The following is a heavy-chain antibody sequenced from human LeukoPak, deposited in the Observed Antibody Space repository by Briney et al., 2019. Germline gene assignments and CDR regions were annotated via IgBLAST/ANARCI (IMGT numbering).Heavy chain of an antibody. J-gene: IGHJ3*02. D-gene: IGHD2-2*01. CDR2: IIPIFGTA. CDR3: ARDAGYCSSTSCQDDAFDI. CDR1: GGTFSSYA. V-gene: IGHV1-69*13. Sequence: SVKVSCKASGGTFSSYAISWVRQAPGQGLEWMGGIIPIFGTANYARKFQGRVTITADESTSTAYMELSSLRSEDTAVYYCARDAGYCSSTSCQDDAFDIWGQGTMVTVSS.